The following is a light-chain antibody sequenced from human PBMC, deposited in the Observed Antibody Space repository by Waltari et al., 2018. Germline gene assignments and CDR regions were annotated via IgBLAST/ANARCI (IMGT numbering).Light chain of an antibody. CDR1: QGITSY. CDR3: QQHNSAPYS. J-gene: IGKJ2*03. CDR2: YAS. V-gene: IGKV1-16*01. Sequence: DIQMTQSPSSLSASVGDTVTITCRASQGITSYLAWYQQKPGKAPKPLIYYASNLESGVPSRFSGSGSGTEFTHTISGLQPEDVATYYCQQHNSAPYSFGQGTKVEIK.